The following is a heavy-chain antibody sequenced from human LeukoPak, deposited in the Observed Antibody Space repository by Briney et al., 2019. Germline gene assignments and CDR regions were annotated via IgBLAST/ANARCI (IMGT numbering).Heavy chain of an antibody. J-gene: IGHJ4*02. CDR1: GYTFTSYA. D-gene: IGHD5-18*01. CDR3: ARGGASQQWYYSAF. CDR2: INAGSGNT. Sequence: ASVKVSCKASGYTFTSYAMHWVRQAPGQRLEWMGWINAGSGNTEYSQRFRDRVSITRDTSASTAYMELSSLISEDTAIYYCARGGASQQWYYSAFGGQGTLVTVP. V-gene: IGHV1-3*01.